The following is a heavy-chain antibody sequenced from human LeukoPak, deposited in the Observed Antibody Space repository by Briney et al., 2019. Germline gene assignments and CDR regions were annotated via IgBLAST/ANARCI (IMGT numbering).Heavy chain of an antibody. CDR3: ARRKAVRPRDYYFDY. Sequence: GSLRLSCAASGFIFNNAWMTWVRQPPGKGLEWIGYVYYSGSTNYNPSLKSRVTISVDTSKNQFSLKLSSVTAADTAVYYCARRKAVRPRDYYFDYWGQGTLVTVSS. CDR2: VYYSGST. V-gene: IGHV4-59*01. J-gene: IGHJ4*02. CDR1: GFIFNNAW. D-gene: IGHD6-6*01.